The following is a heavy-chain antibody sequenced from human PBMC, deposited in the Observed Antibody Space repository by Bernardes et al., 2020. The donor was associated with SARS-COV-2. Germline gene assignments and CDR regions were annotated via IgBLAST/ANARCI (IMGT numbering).Heavy chain of an antibody. D-gene: IGHD6-13*01. Sequence: SETLSLTCTVSGGSISSSSSYWGWNRQPPGKGLDWIGSIYYSGSTYYNPSLKSRATISGDTSKNQFSLKLSSVTAADTAGYYCARQVRQQLVRHQFDNWGQGTLVTVSS. CDR1: GGSISSSSSY. CDR3: ARQVRQQLVRHQFDN. V-gene: IGHV4-39*01. CDR2: IYYSGST. J-gene: IGHJ4*02.